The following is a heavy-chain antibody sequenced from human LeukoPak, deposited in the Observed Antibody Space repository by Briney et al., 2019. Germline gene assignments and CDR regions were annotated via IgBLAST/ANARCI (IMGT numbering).Heavy chain of an antibody. J-gene: IGHJ6*03. V-gene: IGHV1-69*05. Sequence: SVKVSCKASGGTFSSYAISWVRQAPGQGLEWMGGIIPIFGTANYAQKFQGRVTITTDESTSTAYMELSSLRSEDTAVYYCARGPNYSNFGGHYYYYMDVWGKGTTVTVSS. CDR3: ARGPNYSNFGGHYYYYMDV. CDR2: IIPIFGTA. CDR1: GGTFSSYA. D-gene: IGHD5-24*01.